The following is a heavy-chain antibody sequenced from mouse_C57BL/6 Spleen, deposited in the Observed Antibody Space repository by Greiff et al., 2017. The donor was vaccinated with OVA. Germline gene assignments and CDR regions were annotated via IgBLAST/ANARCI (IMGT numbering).Heavy chain of an antibody. CDR1: GFSLTSYG. CDR2: IWSGGST. J-gene: IGHJ4*01. CDR3: ARMGGLPLSYAMDY. D-gene: IGHD2-4*01. V-gene: IGHV2-2*01. Sequence: QVQLQQSGPGLVQPSQSLSITCTVSGFSLTSYGVHWVRQSPGKGLEWLGVIWSGGSTDYNAAFISRLSISKDNSKSQVFFKMNSLQADDTAIYYCARMGGLPLSYAMDYWGQGTSVTVSS.